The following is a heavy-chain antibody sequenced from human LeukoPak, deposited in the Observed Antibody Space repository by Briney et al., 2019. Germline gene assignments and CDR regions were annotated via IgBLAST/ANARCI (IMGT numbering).Heavy chain of an antibody. CDR3: ARGRNWSYGGRFDP. J-gene: IGHJ5*02. CDR1: GGSFSGYY. D-gene: IGHD1-7*01. Sequence: SETLSLTCGVYGGSFSGYYWSWIRQPPGKGLEWIGEINHSGSTNHNPSLKSRVTISVDTSKNQFSLKLTSVTAADTAVYYCARGRNWSYGGRFDPWGQGTLVTVSS. CDR2: INHSGST. V-gene: IGHV4-34*01.